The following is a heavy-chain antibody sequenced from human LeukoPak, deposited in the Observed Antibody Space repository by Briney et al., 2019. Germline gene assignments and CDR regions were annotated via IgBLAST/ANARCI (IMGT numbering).Heavy chain of an antibody. CDR1: GYTFTSYD. J-gene: IGHJ6*03. CDR2: MNPNSGNT. CDR3: ASPSYCSSTSCYRYYYYMDV. D-gene: IGHD2-2*01. Sequence: ASVKVSCKASGYTFTSYDINWVRQATGQGLEWMGWMNPNSGNTGYAQKFQGRVTNTRNTSISTAYMELSSLRSEDTAVYYCASPSYCSSTSCYRYYYYMDVWGKGTTVTISS. V-gene: IGHV1-8*03.